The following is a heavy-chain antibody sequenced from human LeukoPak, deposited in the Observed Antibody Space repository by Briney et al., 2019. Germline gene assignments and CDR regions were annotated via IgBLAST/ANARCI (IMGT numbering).Heavy chain of an antibody. D-gene: IGHD1-26*01. CDR1: GFTFGSYS. Sequence: PGGSLRLSCAASGFTFGSYSMNWVRQAPGKGLEWVSSISSSSSYIYYADSVKGRFTISRDNAKNSLYLQMNSLRAEDTAVYYCARFGATGYASLNYWGQGTLVTVSS. V-gene: IGHV3-21*01. CDR2: ISSSSSYI. CDR3: ARFGATGYASLNY. J-gene: IGHJ4*02.